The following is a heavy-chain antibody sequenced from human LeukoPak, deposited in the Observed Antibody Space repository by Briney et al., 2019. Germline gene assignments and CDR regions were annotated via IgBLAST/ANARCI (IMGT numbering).Heavy chain of an antibody. Sequence: SVKVSCKASGGTFSSYAISWVRQAPGQGLEWMGRIIPILGIANYAQKFQGRVTMTTDTSTSTAYMELRSLRSDDTAVYYCAREDYDILTGYWPYYYYGMDVWGQGTTVTVSS. CDR3: AREDYDILTGYWPYYYYGMDV. J-gene: IGHJ6*02. CDR1: GGTFSSYA. CDR2: IIPILGIA. V-gene: IGHV1-69*04. D-gene: IGHD3-9*01.